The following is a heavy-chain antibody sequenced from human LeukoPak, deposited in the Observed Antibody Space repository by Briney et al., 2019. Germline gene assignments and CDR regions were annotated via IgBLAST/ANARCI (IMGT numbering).Heavy chain of an antibody. J-gene: IGHJ4*02. CDR2: FDPEDGET. CDR1: GYTLTELS. CDR3: ATGVFCSSTSCYFYFDY. D-gene: IGHD2-2*01. V-gene: IGHV1-24*01. Sequence: ASVKVSCKVSGYTLTELSMHWVRQAPGKGPEWMGGFDPEDGETIYAQKFQGRVTMTEDTSTDTAYMELSSLRSEDTAVYYCATGVFCSSTSCYFYFDYWGQGTLVTVSS.